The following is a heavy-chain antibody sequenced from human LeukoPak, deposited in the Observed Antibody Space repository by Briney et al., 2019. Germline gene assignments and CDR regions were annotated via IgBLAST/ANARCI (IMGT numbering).Heavy chain of an antibody. V-gene: IGHV3-21*01. Sequence: GGSLRLSCAASGFTFRSYAMSWVRQAPGKGLEWVSSISSSSSYIYYADSVKGRFTISRDNAKNSLYLQMDSLRAEDTAVYYCARDWGELAYFDYWGQGTLVTVS. CDR2: ISSSSSYI. CDR1: GFTFRSYA. J-gene: IGHJ4*02. CDR3: ARDWGELAYFDY. D-gene: IGHD1-26*01.